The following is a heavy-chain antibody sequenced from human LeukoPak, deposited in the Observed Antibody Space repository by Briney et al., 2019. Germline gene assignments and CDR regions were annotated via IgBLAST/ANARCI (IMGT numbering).Heavy chain of an antibody. V-gene: IGHV1-18*01. D-gene: IGHD3-22*01. CDR3: ARERVLSRITMIVGPDYYMDV. Sequence: ASVKVSCKASGYTFTSYGISWVRQAPGQGLEWMGWISAYNGNTDYAQKFQGRVTMTTDTSTNTAYMELRSLRSDDTAVYYCARERVLSRITMIVGPDYYMDVWGKGTTVTVSS. J-gene: IGHJ6*03. CDR1: GYTFTSYG. CDR2: ISAYNGNT.